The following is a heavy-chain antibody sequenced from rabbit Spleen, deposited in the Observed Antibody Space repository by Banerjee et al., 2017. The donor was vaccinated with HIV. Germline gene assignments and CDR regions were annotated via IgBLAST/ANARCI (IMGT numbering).Heavy chain of an antibody. CDR2: IYNGDGST. CDR3: ARDTGSSFSSYGMDL. V-gene: IGHV1S45*01. CDR1: GFDFNSRYY. J-gene: IGHJ6*01. D-gene: IGHD8-1*01. Sequence: QEQLVESGGGLVQPEGSLTLTCTASGFDFNSRYYMCWVHQAPGKGLEWIACIYNGDGSTYYASWVNGRFTISKTSSTTVTLQMTSLTVADTATYFCARDTGSSFSSYGMDLWGPGTLVTVS.